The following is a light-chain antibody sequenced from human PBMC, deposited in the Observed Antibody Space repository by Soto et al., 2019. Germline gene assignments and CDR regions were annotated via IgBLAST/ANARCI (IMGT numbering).Light chain of an antibody. CDR3: ASYTSTKTV. CDR1: SSDVGAYKY. V-gene: IGLV2-14*01. J-gene: IGLJ3*02. CDR2: EVS. Sequence: QSALTQPASVSGSPGQSITISCTGTSSDVGAYKYVSWYQQHPGKVPKVIIYEVSNRPSGVSTRFSGSKSGNTASLTISGLQAEDEADYYRASYTSTKTVFGGGTKLTVL.